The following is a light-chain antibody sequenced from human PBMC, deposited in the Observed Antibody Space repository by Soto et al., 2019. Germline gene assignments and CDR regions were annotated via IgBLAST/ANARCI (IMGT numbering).Light chain of an antibody. CDR3: CSSVGGPNWV. Sequence: QSALTQPASVSGSPGQSIAISCTGTSSDVGSYDRVSWYPQHPGKAPTLMIYEVNKRPSGVSNRFSGSKSGNTASLTISGLQAEDEADYYCCSSVGGPNWVFGGGTKVTVL. CDR1: SSDVGSYDR. J-gene: IGLJ3*02. CDR2: EVN. V-gene: IGLV2-23*02.